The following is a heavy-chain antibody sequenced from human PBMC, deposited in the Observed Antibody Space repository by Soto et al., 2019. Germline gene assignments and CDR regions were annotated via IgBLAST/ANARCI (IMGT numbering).Heavy chain of an antibody. CDR2: IWYDGTNK. CDR1: GFTFSSYT. D-gene: IGHD3-9*01. J-gene: IGHJ4*02. Sequence: QVPLVESGGGVVQPGRSLRLSCAASGFTFSSYTIHWVRQAPGKWLEWVAVIWYDGTNKYYAESVKDRFTISRDNSKNTLYLQMNSLRAEDTAVYYCARSMSTGTNPYFDYWGQGTLVTVSS. CDR3: ARSMSTGTNPYFDY. V-gene: IGHV3-33*01.